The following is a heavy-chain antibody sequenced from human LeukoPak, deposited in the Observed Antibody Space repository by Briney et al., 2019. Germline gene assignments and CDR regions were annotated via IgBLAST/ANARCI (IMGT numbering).Heavy chain of an antibody. D-gene: IGHD3-3*01. J-gene: IGHJ4*02. V-gene: IGHV4-34*01. CDR2: LNHSGST. CDR3: ARVETYYDFWSGYYEPFDY. CDR1: GGSFSGYY. Sequence: PSETLSLTCAVYGGSFSGYYWSWIRQPPGKGLEWIGELNHSGSTNYNPSLKSRVTISVDTSTNQFSLKLSSVTAADTAVYYCARVETYYDFWSGYYEPFDYWGQGTLVTVSS.